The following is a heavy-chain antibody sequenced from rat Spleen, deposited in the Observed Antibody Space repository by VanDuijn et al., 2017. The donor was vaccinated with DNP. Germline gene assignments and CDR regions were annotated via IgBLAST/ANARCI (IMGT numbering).Heavy chain of an antibody. CDR3: TRESWGYVMDA. Sequence: QVQLKESGPVLVQASETLSLTCTVSGFSLTNYGVIWVRQSPGKGLEGLGIIWGNGSTDYNSDLKTRQSINSDTSKSQVFLKMNSLQTDDTAIYYCTRESWGYVMDAWGQGASVTVSS. CDR2: IWGNGST. V-gene: IGHV2S75*01. J-gene: IGHJ4*01. CDR1: GFSLTNYG. D-gene: IGHD5-1*01.